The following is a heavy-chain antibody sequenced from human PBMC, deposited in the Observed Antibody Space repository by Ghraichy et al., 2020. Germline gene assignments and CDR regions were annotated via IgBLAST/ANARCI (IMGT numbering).Heavy chain of an antibody. CDR2: INDSGNT. CDR1: GGSFSGYY. V-gene: IGHV4-34*01. Sequence: TLSLTCAVSGGSFSGYYWSWIRQTPGKGLEWIGEINDSGNTKFNPSLKSRLTISVDTAKNQFSLRLTSVTAADTAVYYCSRRSLRSTVVVAPLPRAGFDPWGQGTLVTVSS. J-gene: IGHJ5*02. D-gene: IGHD2-21*01. CDR3: SRRSLRSTVVVAPLPRAGFDP.